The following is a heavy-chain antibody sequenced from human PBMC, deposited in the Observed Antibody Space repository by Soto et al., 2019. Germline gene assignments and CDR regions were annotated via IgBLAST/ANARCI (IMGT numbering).Heavy chain of an antibody. CDR1: GFTFRSFA. J-gene: IGHJ5*01. D-gene: IGHD6-13*01. CDR3: TRDTSRDSSARGWFDP. V-gene: IGHV3-21*01. CDR2: ISSNSAYI. Sequence: PGGSLRLSCAASGFTFRSFAMNWVRQAPGKGLEWVSTISSNSAYIYYTDALRGRFTISRDNAKNSLHLQMSSLRAEDTAVYYCTRDTSRDSSARGWFDPWGPGTLVTHSS.